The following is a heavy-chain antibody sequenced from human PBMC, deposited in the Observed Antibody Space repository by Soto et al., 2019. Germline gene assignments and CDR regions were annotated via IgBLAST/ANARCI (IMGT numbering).Heavy chain of an antibody. CDR3: AREGVHNYTEYYFDY. J-gene: IGHJ4*02. CDR1: GFTFSYYP. V-gene: IGHV3-21*06. D-gene: IGHD3-10*01. CDR2: ISGIRDYI. Sequence: GGSLRLSCAASGFTFSYYPLHWVRRAPGKGLEWVSSISGIRDYIRYANSVKGRFTISRDNAKTSLYLQMNSLTAEDTAVYYCAREGVHNYTEYYFDYWGQGTLVTVSS.